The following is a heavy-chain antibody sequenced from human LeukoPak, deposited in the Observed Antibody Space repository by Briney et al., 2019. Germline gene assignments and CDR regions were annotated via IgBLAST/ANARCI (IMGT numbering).Heavy chain of an antibody. CDR3: ARETGYYDSPDY. CDR2: INPSGGST. CDR1: GYTFTGYY. D-gene: IGHD3-22*01. J-gene: IGHJ4*02. V-gene: IGHV1-46*01. Sequence: ASVKVSCKASGYTFTGYYMHWVRQAPGQGLEWMGIINPSGGSTSYAQKFQGRVTMTRDTSTSTVYMELGSLRSEDTAVYYCARETGYYDSPDYWGQGTLVTVSS.